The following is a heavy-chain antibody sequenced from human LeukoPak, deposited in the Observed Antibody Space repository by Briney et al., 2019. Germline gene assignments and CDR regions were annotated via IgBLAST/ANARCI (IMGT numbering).Heavy chain of an antibody. Sequence: SQTLSLTCAISGDSVSSNSAAWNWIRQSPSRGLEWLGRTYYRSKWYNDYAVSVKSRITINPDTSKNQFSLQLSSVTAADTAVYYCARVWETNPYYYGSGRKREYNWFDPWGQGTLVTVSS. J-gene: IGHJ5*02. CDR2: TYYRSKWYN. CDR1: GDSVSSNSAA. D-gene: IGHD3-10*01. V-gene: IGHV6-1*01. CDR3: ARVWETNPYYYGSGRKREYNWFDP.